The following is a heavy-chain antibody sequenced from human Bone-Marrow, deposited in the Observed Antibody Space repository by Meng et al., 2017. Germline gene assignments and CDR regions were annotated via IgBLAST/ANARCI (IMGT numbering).Heavy chain of an antibody. Sequence: ASVKVSCKASGYTFPDYWLHWVRRAPGQGLEWMGRINPKSGDTHYAQRFQGRVTMTGDTSNSTAYMELSGLRSDDTAMYYCARDEDISAADKLFGDYWGQGTLVTVSS. V-gene: IGHV1-2*06. CDR3: ARDEDISAADKLFGDY. CDR2: INPKSGDT. D-gene: IGHD6-13*01. J-gene: IGHJ4*02. CDR1: GYTFPDYW.